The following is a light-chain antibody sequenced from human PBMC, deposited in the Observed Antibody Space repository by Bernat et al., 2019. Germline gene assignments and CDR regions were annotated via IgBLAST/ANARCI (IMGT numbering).Light chain of an antibody. Sequence: DIQMTQSPSTLSASVGDRVTITCRASQSISDWLAWYQQKPGKATKLLIYKASSLESGVPSRFSGSGSATEFTLTISSLQPDDSAMYYCQQYRNYITFVQGTRLEIK. J-gene: IGKJ5*01. CDR1: QSISDW. CDR3: QQYRNYIT. CDR2: KAS. V-gene: IGKV1-5*03.